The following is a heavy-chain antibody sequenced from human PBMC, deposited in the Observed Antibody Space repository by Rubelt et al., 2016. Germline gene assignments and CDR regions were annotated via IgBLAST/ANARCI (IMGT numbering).Heavy chain of an antibody. D-gene: IGHD2-15*01. CDR3: ARGRRWGYCSGGSCYSGWFDP. V-gene: IGHV4-34*01. Sequence: SRVTISVDTSKNQFSLKLSSVTAADTAVYYCARGRRWGYCSGGSCYSGWFDPWGQGTLVTVSS. J-gene: IGHJ5*02.